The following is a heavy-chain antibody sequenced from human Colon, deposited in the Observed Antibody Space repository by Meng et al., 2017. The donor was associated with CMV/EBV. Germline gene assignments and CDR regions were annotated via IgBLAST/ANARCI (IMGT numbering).Heavy chain of an antibody. CDR2: INHSGSS. V-gene: IGHV4-39*07. CDR3: ARGRGSWNFGVYYYYGMDV. D-gene: IGHD1-7*01. Sequence: SETLSLTCSVSGGSVSSGSYYWSWIRQPPGKGLEWIGEINHSGSSNYNPSLKSRVTVSVDTSKNQFSLRLSSVTAADTAVYYCARGRGSWNFGVYYYYGMDVWGQGTTVTVSS. CDR1: GGSVSSGSYY. J-gene: IGHJ6*02.